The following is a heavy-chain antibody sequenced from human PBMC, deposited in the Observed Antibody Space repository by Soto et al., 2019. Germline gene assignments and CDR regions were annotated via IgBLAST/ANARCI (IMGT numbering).Heavy chain of an antibody. CDR1: GFPFSSYA. J-gene: IGHJ3*02. D-gene: IGHD6-19*01. Sequence: GGSLRLSCAASGFPFSSYAMSWVRQAPGKGLEWVSAISGSGGITYYADSVKGRFTISRDNSKNTLYLQMNSLRAEDTAVYYCAKEGGYSSGWTDFDAFDIWGQGTMVTVSS. CDR2: ISGSGGIT. CDR3: AKEGGYSSGWTDFDAFDI. V-gene: IGHV3-23*01.